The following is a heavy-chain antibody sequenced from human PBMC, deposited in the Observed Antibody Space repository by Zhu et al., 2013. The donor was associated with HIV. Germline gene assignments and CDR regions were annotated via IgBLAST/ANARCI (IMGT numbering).Heavy chain of an antibody. Sequence: QVQLQELGPGLVEPSETLSLTCTVSGGSFSTDYWSWIRQPPGKGLEWIGYFSYSGNTNSNPSLESRVTISVDTSKNQFSLKLSSVTAADSAVYYCARHRSTWTPLLDYWGQGTLVTVSS. CDR1: GGSFSTDY. J-gene: IGHJ4*02. V-gene: IGHV4-59*08. CDR3: ARHRSTWTPLLDY. D-gene: IGHD1-1*01. CDR2: FSYSGNT.